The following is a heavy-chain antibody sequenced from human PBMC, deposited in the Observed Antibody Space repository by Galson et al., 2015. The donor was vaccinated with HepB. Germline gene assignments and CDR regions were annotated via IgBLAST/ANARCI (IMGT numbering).Heavy chain of an antibody. CDR3: ARGALVVGVAATQNNWFDP. J-gene: IGHJ5*02. CDR1: GYTFSSYS. V-gene: IGHV1-18*01. Sequence: SVKVSCKVFGYTFSSYSITWVRQAPGQGLEWMGWISSYTRKTNFAQKFQGRVTMTTDTSTSTAYMELRRLRSDDTAIYYCARGALVVGVAATQNNWFDPWGQGTLVTVSS. CDR2: ISSYTRKT. D-gene: IGHD2-15*01.